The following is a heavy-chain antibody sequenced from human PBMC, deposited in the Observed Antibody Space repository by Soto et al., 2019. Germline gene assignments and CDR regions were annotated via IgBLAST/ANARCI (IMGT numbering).Heavy chain of an antibody. V-gene: IGHV3-23*01. Sequence: GGSLRLSCAASGFTFSNYAMSWVRQAPGKGLEWVSTISDSGGNTYYPDSVKGRFTISRDSSKNTLYLQMNSLRAEDTAVYYCAKRGGPRLYYYAYWGQGTLDIVSS. D-gene: IGHD2-15*01. J-gene: IGHJ4*02. CDR3: AKRGGPRLYYYAY. CDR2: ISDSGGNT. CDR1: GFTFSNYA.